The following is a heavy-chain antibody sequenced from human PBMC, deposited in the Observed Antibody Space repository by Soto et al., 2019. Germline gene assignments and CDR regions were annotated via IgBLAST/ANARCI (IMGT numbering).Heavy chain of an antibody. J-gene: IGHJ5*02. CDR1: GGSISSGGYY. CDR2: IYYSGST. V-gene: IGHV4-31*03. CDR3: ARFPTYYYDSSGYSPGWFDP. Sequence: PSETLSLTCTVSGGSISSGGYYWSWIRQHPGKGLEWIGYIYYSGSTYYNPSLKSRVTISVDTSKNQFSLKLSSVTAADTAVYYCARFPTYYYDSSGYSPGWFDPWGQGTLVTVSS. D-gene: IGHD3-22*01.